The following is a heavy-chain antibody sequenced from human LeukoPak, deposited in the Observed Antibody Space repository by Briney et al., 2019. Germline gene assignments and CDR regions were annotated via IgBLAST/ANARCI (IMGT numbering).Heavy chain of an antibody. D-gene: IGHD5-18*01. Sequence: RPSETLSLTCTVSGGSISSYYWSWIRQPPGKGLEWIGYIYYSGSTNYNPSLKSRVTISVDTSKNQFSLKLSSVTAADTAVYYCARGGYSYGWYVNYYYYYYYMDVWGKGTTVTISS. V-gene: IGHV4-59*01. CDR1: GGSISSYY. CDR2: IYYSGST. CDR3: ARGGYSYGWYVNYYYYYYYMDV. J-gene: IGHJ6*03.